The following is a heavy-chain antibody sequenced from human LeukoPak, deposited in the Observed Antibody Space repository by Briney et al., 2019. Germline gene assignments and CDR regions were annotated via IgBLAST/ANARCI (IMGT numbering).Heavy chain of an antibody. V-gene: IGHV3-15*01. CDR2: IKSKTAGGAT. Sequence: GGSLRLSCAASGFTFSNAWMSWVRQGPGKGLEWIGRIKSKTAGGATDYAAPVKGSFTISRDDSKNTLYLQMNSLKTEDTAVYYCTTVRSPFYYDSGAYYYPKLDYYYYYMDVWGKGTTVIVSS. J-gene: IGHJ6*03. CDR1: GFTFSNAW. CDR3: TTVRSPFYYDSGAYYYPKLDYYYYYMDV. D-gene: IGHD3-22*01.